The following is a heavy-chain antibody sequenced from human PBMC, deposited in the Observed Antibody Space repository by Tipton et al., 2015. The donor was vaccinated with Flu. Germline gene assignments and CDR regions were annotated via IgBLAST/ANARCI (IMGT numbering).Heavy chain of an antibody. CDR1: GLTFDGYA. CDR3: ATEVAWQGGGYYGMDV. D-gene: IGHD2-15*01. Sequence: GSLRLSCAASGLTFDGYAVHWVRQAPGKGLEWVSVISWDGGSTFYADSVRGRFTVSRDNSENSLYLQMSSLRAEDTALYYCATEVAWQGGGYYGMDVWGQGTTVTVSS. J-gene: IGHJ6*02. V-gene: IGHV3-43D*03. CDR2: ISWDGGST.